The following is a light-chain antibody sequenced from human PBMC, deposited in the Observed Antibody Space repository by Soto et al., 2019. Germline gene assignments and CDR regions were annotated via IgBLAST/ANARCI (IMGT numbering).Light chain of an antibody. CDR3: QQLSQYPYT. CDR1: YDISSS. J-gene: IGKJ2*01. Sequence: DIQLTQSPSFLSASVEDRVTISCRASYDISSSLAWYQQEPGKPPKLLIYDSSTLQTGVPLRVTGSGSGRKFTLTISGLQFGDFATYFCQQLSQYPYTFGQGTKLEI. CDR2: DSS. V-gene: IGKV1-9*01.